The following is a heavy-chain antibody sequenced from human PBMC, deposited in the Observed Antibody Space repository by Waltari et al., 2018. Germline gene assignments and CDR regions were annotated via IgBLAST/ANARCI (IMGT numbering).Heavy chain of an antibody. V-gene: IGHV3-7*03. CDR2: INEDGSDI. Sequence: EVQLVESGGGLVQPGGSLRLSCAASGFTFGPPWMSWVRQAPGKGLEWVANINEDGSDIYYVDSVKGRFTISRDNAKNSLYLQMNSLRAEDTAVYYCARDMGQYTNYVAYWGQGTLVIVSS. CDR1: GFTFGPPW. CDR3: ARDMGQYTNYVAY. J-gene: IGHJ4*02. D-gene: IGHD3-10*01.